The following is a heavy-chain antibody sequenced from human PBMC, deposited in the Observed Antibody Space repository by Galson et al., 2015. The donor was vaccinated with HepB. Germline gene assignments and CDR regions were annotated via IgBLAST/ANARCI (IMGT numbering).Heavy chain of an antibody. V-gene: IGHV1-2*02. Sequence: SVKVSCKASGYTFTGYYMHWVRQAPGQGLEWMGWINPNSGGTNYAQKFQGRVTMTRDTSISTAYMELSRLRSDDTAVYYCARGSCSSTSCEPYYYYYGMDVWGQGTTVIVSS. CDR3: ARGSCSSTSCEPYYYYYGMDV. D-gene: IGHD2-2*01. CDR1: GYTFTGYY. J-gene: IGHJ6*02. CDR2: INPNSGGT.